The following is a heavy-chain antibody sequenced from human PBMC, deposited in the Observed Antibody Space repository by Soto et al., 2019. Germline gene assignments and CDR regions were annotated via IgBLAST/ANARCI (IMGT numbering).Heavy chain of an antibody. J-gene: IGHJ6*02. V-gene: IGHV1-18*04. D-gene: IGHD2-2*01. CDR3: AREPKGYCSSTSCSKPPYYYYGMDV. CDR2: ISAYNGNT. CDR1: GYTFTSYG. Sequence: ASVKVSCKASGYTFTSYGISWVRQAPGQGLEWMGWISAYNGNTNYAQKLQGRVIMTTDTSTSTAYMELRSLRSDDTAVYYCAREPKGYCSSTSCSKPPYYYYGMDVWGQGTTVTVSS.